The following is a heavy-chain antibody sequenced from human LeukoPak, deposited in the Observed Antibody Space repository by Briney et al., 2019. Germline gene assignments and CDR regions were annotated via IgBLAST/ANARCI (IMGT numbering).Heavy chain of an antibody. V-gene: IGHV3-11*01. CDR1: GLPFSDYY. CDR2: ITSNGSTK. CDR3: ARDIITIFGVAAYYYGIDV. J-gene: IGHJ6*02. D-gene: IGHD3-3*01. Sequence: GSLSLSCAASGLPFSDYYMSWIHRAPGKGLGWVAFITSNGSTKYYADSVKRRFTISRDNPKNSLYLQMNSLRAEDTAVYYCARDIITIFGVAAYYYGIDVWGQGTTVTVSS.